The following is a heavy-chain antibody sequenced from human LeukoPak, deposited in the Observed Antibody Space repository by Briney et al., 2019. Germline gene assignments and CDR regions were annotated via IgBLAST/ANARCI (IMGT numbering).Heavy chain of an antibody. D-gene: IGHD6-13*01. J-gene: IGHJ4*02. V-gene: IGHV3-23*01. Sequence: GGSLRLSCAASGFNFRNFAMSWVRQAPGKGLEWVSAIGGSGGSTYYADSVKGRFTISRDNSKNTLYLQMTSLRAEDTAVFYCARMSGQQLAGYCFKQWGQGTLVTVSS. CDR1: GFNFRNFA. CDR2: IGGSGGST. CDR3: ARMSGQQLAGYCFKQ.